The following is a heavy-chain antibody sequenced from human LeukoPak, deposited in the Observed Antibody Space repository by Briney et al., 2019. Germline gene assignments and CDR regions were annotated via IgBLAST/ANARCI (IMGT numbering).Heavy chain of an antibody. J-gene: IGHJ4*02. Sequence: ASVKVSCKASGYTFTSYYMHWVRQAPGQGLEWMGIINPSGGSTSYAQKLQGRVTMTRDMSTSTVYMELSSLRSEDTAVYYCARDMGSPSGSQATFVYWGQGTLVTVSS. CDR3: ARDMGSPSGSQATFVY. CDR1: GYTFTSYY. CDR2: INPSGGST. V-gene: IGHV1-46*01. D-gene: IGHD1-26*01.